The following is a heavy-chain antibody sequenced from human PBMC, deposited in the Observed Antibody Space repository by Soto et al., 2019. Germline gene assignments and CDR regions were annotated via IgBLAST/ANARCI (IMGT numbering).Heavy chain of an antibody. V-gene: IGHV4-59*01. CDR3: ASVGLYGSGSYSDYDYYGMDV. CDR2: IYYSGST. D-gene: IGHD3-10*01. Sequence: SETLSLTCTVSGGSISSYYWSWIRQPPGKGLEWIGYIYYSGSTNYNPSLKSRVTISVDTSKNQFSLKLSSVTAADTAVYYCASVGLYGSGSYSDYDYYGMDVWGQGTTVTVSS. J-gene: IGHJ6*02. CDR1: GGSISSYY.